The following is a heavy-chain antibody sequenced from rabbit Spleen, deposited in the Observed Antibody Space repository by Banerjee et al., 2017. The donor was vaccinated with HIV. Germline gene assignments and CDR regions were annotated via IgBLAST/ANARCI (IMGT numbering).Heavy chain of an antibody. CDR2: IDIGSSGFT. D-gene: IGHD1-1*01. CDR3: ARDTSTSFSSYGMDL. Sequence: QSLQEAGGGRVKPGGFLTLICTASGVFFSSRSYLCWVRQAPGKGLEWIACIDIGSSGFTYLATVAKGLFIICNTASTTVTLQMTRLTAADTATYFCARDTSTSFSSYGMDLWGPGTLVTVS. CDR1: GVFFSSRSY. V-gene: IGHV1S40*01. J-gene: IGHJ6*01.